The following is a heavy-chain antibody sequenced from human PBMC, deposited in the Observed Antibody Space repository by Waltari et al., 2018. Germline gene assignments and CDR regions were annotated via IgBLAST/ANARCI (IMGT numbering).Heavy chain of an antibody. D-gene: IGHD6-13*01. V-gene: IGHV4-4*07. J-gene: IGHJ6*03. Sequence: QVQLQESGPGLVKPSETLSLTCTVSGGSISSYYWSWIRQPAGKGLEWIGRIYTSGSTNYHPPLKRRGTMAVDTSKNQVPLKLRCVTAADTAVYYCAGDRRAGTGAVGYYYYMDVWGQGTTVTVSS. CDR2: IYTSGST. CDR3: AGDRRAGTGAVGYYYYMDV. CDR1: GGSISSYY.